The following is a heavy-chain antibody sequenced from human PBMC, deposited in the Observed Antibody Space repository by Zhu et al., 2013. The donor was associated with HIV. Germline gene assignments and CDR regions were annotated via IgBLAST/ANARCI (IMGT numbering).Heavy chain of an antibody. Sequence: QVQLVQSGAEVKKPGSSVKVSCKASGGTFSSYTISWVRQAPGQGLEWMGRIIPILGIANYAQKFQGRVTITADKSTSTAYMELSSLRSEDTAVYYCATDLDRGIAARHPPRPFDYWGRGNPWSPSPQ. V-gene: IGHV1-69*08. D-gene: IGHD6-6*01. J-gene: IGHJ4*02. CDR3: ATDLDRGIAARHPPRPFDY. CDR1: GGTFSSYT. CDR2: IIPILGIA.